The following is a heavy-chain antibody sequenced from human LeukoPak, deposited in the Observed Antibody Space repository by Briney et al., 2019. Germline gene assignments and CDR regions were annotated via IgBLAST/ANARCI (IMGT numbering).Heavy chain of an antibody. CDR2: IYSGGST. Sequence: GGSLRLSCAASGFTVSSNYMSWVRQAPGKGLEWVSVIYSGGSTYYADSVKGRFTISRDNSKNTLYLQMNSLRAEDTAVYYCARALYGIAAAGPPFDYWGQGTLVTVSS. V-gene: IGHV3-53*01. J-gene: IGHJ4*02. CDR1: GFTVSSNY. D-gene: IGHD6-13*01. CDR3: ARALYGIAAAGPPFDY.